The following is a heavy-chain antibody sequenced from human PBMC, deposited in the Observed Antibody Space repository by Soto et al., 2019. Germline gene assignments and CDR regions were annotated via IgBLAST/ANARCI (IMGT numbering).Heavy chain of an antibody. D-gene: IGHD2-2*01. CDR1: GYTFTSYA. J-gene: IGHJ3*02. CDR3: ARESGVDIVVLPAAPGQAFYI. Sequence: ASVKVSCKASGYTFTSYAMHWGRQAPGQRLEWMGWINAGNGNTKYAQNFQGRVTITRDTSASTAYMELSSLRSEDTAVYYCARESGVDIVVLPAAPGQAFYIWGQGTMVTVSS. V-gene: IGHV1-3*01. CDR2: INAGNGNT.